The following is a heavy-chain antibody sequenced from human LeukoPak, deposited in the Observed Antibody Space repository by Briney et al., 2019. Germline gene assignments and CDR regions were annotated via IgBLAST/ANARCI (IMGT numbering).Heavy chain of an antibody. Sequence: GGSLRLSCAASGFTFSSYGMHWVRQAPGKGLEWVAVISYDGSNKYYADSVKGRFTISRDNSKNTLYLQMNSLRAEDTAVYYCANLGRAEYVQHWGQGTLVTVSS. CDR2: ISYDGSNK. CDR1: GFTFSSYG. J-gene: IGHJ1*01. CDR3: ANLGRAEYVQH. V-gene: IGHV3-30*18.